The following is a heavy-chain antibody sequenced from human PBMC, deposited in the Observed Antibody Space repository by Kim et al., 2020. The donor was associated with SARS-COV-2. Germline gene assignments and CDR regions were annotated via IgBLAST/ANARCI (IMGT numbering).Heavy chain of an antibody. Sequence: SETLSLTCTVSGDSISDSNYFWAWIRQSPGKGLYWIGSVYYSGNTYSNPSLQRRVAVSIDTSKNQFSLRLKFVTAADTAVYYCARLEVSMSGLVITPRVALDFWGQGMLVTVSS. J-gene: IGHJ4*02. D-gene: IGHD3-3*01. V-gene: IGHV4-39*01. CDR1: GDSISDSNYF. CDR2: VYYSGNT. CDR3: ARLEVSMSGLVITPRVALDF.